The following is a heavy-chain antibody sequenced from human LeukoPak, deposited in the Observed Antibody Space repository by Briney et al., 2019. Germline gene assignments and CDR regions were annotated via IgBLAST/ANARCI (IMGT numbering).Heavy chain of an antibody. CDR2: IYYSGST. Sequence: SETLSLTCTVSGGSVSSGSYYWSWIRQPPGKGLEWIGYIYYSGSTNYNPSLKSRVTISVDTSKNQFSLKLSSVTAADTAVYYCARGPSPYDAFDIWGQGTMVTVSS. V-gene: IGHV4-61*01. CDR3: ARGPSPYDAFDI. CDR1: GGSVSSGSYY. J-gene: IGHJ3*02.